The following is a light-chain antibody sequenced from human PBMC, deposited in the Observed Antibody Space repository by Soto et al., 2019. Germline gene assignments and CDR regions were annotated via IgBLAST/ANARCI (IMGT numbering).Light chain of an antibody. Sequence: DIQMTQSRSSLSASVGDRVTITCRPGQSISTYLNWYQQKPGTAPRLLIYAASNLQGGVPSTFSGSGSGTNFTLTISSLQPEDYGTYYCQQSFSTTYTFGQGTKLDIK. CDR1: QSISTY. J-gene: IGKJ2*01. CDR2: AAS. CDR3: QQSFSTTYT. V-gene: IGKV1-39*01.